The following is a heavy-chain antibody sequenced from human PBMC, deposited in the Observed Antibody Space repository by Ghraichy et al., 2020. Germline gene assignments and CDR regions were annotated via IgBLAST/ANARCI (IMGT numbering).Heavy chain of an antibody. CDR2: ISSSSSYI. CDR3: ARGSGYIGAFNAFDI. J-gene: IGHJ3*02. V-gene: IGHV3-21*01. D-gene: IGHD3-3*01. CDR1: GFTFSSYS. Sequence: GGSLRLSCAASGFTFSSYSMNWVRQAPGKGLEWVSSISSSSSYIYYADSVKGRFTISRDNAKNSLYLQMNSLRAEDTAVYYCARGSGYIGAFNAFDIWGQGTMVTVSS.